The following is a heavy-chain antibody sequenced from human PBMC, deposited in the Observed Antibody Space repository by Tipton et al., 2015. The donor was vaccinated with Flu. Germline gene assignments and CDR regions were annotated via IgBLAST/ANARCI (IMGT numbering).Heavy chain of an antibody. D-gene: IGHD3-10*01. CDR1: GGSISSSSYY. J-gene: IGHJ5*02. CDR3: ARESPWGTMVRGWFDP. Sequence: TLSLTCTVSGGSISSSSYYWGWIRQPPGKGLEWIGSIYYSGSTYYNPSLKSRVTISVDTSKNQFSLKLSSVTPADTAVYYCARESPWGTMVRGWFDPWGQGTLVTVSS. V-gene: IGHV4-39*07. CDR2: IYYSGST.